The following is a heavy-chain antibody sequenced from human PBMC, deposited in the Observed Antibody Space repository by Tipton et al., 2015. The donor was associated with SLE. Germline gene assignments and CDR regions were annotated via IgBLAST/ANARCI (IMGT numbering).Heavy chain of an antibody. Sequence: SLRPSCAASGFTFSSYWMSWVRQAPGKGLEWVSSISSSSRYIYYTDSVKGRFTISRDNAKNSLYLQMNSLRAEDTAVYYCARGRAAAAPLDCWGQGTLVTVSS. CDR3: ARGRAAAAPLDC. CDR2: ISSSSRYI. J-gene: IGHJ4*02. CDR1: GFTFSSYW. V-gene: IGHV3-21*04. D-gene: IGHD6-13*01.